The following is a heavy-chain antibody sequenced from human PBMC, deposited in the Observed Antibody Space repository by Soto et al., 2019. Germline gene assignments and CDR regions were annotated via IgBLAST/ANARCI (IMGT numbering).Heavy chain of an antibody. D-gene: IGHD3-16*01. CDR1: GFTFRSYV. CDR3: ARWGTTGGLDV. CDR2: TSYDGGDK. V-gene: IGHV3-30*09. J-gene: IGHJ1*01. Sequence: QVHLVESGGGVVQPGTSLRVSCVGSGFTFRSYVIHWVRQAPGKGLEWVALTSYDGGDKYYGDSVRGRFAISRDNSRNTVDLQMDSLRLEDTALYYCARWGTTGGLDVWGQGTLVSVS.